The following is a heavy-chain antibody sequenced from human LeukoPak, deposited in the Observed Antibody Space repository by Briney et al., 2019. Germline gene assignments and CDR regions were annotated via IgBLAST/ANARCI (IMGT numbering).Heavy chain of an antibody. CDR1: GFTFSSYT. Sequence: GGSLRLSCAASGFTFSSYTMSWVRQAPGKGLEWVSAISGSGGSTYYADSVKCRFTISRDNSKNTLYLQMNSLRAEFFFSSRRRHTRSEDYFDYWGQGTLVTVSS. CDR3: RHTRSEDYFDY. V-gene: IGHV3-23*01. D-gene: IGHD2-21*01. CDR2: ISGSGGST. J-gene: IGHJ4*02.